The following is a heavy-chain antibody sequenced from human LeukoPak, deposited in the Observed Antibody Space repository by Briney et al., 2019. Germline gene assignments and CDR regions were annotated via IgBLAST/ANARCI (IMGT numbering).Heavy chain of an antibody. Sequence: ASVKVSCKVSGYTLTELSMHWVRQAPGKGLEWMGGFDPEDGETIYAQKFQGRVTMTEDTSTDTAYMELSSLRSEDTAVYYCAKDIFMGNEYSSSSGPDDYWGQGTLVTVSS. CDR1: GYTLTELS. J-gene: IGHJ4*02. V-gene: IGHV1-24*01. CDR3: AKDIFMGNEYSSSSGPDDY. CDR2: FDPEDGET. D-gene: IGHD6-6*01.